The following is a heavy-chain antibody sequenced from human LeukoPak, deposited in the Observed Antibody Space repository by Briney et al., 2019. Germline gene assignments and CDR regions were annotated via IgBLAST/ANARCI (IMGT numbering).Heavy chain of an antibody. CDR1: GGSISSSNW. CDR3: ASKWLGLNY. V-gene: IGHV4-4*02. D-gene: IGHD6-19*01. CDR2: IYHSGST. Sequence: PSGTLSLTCAASGGSISSSNWWRWVRQPPGKGLEWIGEIYHSGSTNYIPSLKSRVTISVDKSKNQFSLRLSSVTAADTAVYYCASKWLGLNYWGQGTLVTVSS. J-gene: IGHJ4*02.